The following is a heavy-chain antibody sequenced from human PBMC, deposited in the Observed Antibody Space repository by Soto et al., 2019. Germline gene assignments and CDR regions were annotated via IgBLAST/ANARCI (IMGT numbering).Heavy chain of an antibody. D-gene: IGHD3-10*01. V-gene: IGHV4-59*08. CDR2: IYYTGST. J-gene: IGHJ6*02. Sequence: SETLSLTCTVSGDSITSYYWRWLRQPPGKGLEWLGYIYYTGSTTYNPSLKSRVTISLDTSKNQFSLKLNSVTAADTAVYYCARHAFGSGFYYGMGVWGQGTTVT. CDR1: GDSITSYY. CDR3: ARHAFGSGFYYGMGV.